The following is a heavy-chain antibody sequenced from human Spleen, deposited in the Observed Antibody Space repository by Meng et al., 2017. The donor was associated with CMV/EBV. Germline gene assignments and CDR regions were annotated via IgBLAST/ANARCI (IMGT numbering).Heavy chain of an antibody. Sequence: SVKVSCKASGFTFTSSAVQWVRQARGQRLEWIGWIVVGSGNTNYAQKLQERVTITRDMSTSTAYMELSSLRSEDTAVYYCARGRVEYSSSSSWFDPWGQGTLVTVSS. D-gene: IGHD6-6*01. CDR2: IVVGSGNT. CDR1: GFTFTSSA. CDR3: ARGRVEYSSSSSWFDP. J-gene: IGHJ5*01. V-gene: IGHV1-58*01.